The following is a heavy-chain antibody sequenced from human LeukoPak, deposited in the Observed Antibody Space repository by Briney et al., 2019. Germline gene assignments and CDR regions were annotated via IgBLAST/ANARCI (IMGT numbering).Heavy chain of an antibody. V-gene: IGHV4-34*01. Sequence: PPETLSLTRAVYGGSLSGYYWSWIRPPPGRGREWIGEINHSGSTNYNPSLKSRATISVDTSTNQSSLTLPSVIAADTAVYYCARERSVGVLPAPPFDFWGQGTLVTVSS. D-gene: IGHD3-16*01. CDR2: INHSGST. CDR1: GGSLSGYY. CDR3: ARERSVGVLPAPPFDF. J-gene: IGHJ4*02.